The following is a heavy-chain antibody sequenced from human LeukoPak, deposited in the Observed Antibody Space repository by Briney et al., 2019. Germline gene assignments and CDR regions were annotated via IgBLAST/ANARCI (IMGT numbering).Heavy chain of an antibody. V-gene: IGHV4-39*07. CDR3: ARVNYGALGY. Sequence: SDTLSLTCIVSGGSISSSSYYWGWIRQPPGKGLEWIGSIHFSGSTYYNPSLKSRVTISVDTSKNQFSLKLSSVTAADTALYYCARVNYGALGYWGQGTLVTVSS. D-gene: IGHD4-17*01. J-gene: IGHJ4*02. CDR1: GGSISSSSYY. CDR2: IHFSGST.